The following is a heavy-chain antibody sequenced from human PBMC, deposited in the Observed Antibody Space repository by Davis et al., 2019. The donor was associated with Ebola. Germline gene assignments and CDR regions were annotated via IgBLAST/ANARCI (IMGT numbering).Heavy chain of an antibody. CDR1: GFTFSIYA. CDR3: MSLSGGS. V-gene: IGHV3-30-3*01. J-gene: IGHJ5*02. CDR2: ISYDGTKK. D-gene: IGHD3-16*01. Sequence: GGSLRLSCAASGFTFSIYAMHWVRQAPGKGLEWVALISYDGTKKYYADSMKGRFTISRDTSKNTLYLQVNSLRAEDTAVYYCMSLSGGSWGQGTLVTVSS.